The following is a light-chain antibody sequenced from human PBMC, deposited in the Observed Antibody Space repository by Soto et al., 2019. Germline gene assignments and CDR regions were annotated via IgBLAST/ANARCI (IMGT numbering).Light chain of an antibody. CDR3: SSYTTGGSYV. CDR1: SRDVGGYNS. CDR2: DVS. V-gene: IGLV2-14*01. J-gene: IGLJ1*01. Sequence: QSVLTQPASVSGSPVLSIAISCTGTSRDVGGYNSVSWYQQQPGKVPKLMIFDVSNRPSGVSNRFSGSKSGNTASLTISGLQAEDEGDYYCSSYTTGGSYVFGTGTKVTVL.